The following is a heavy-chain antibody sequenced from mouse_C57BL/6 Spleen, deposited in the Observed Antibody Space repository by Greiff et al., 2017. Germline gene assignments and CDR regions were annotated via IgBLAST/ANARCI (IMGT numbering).Heavy chain of an antibody. D-gene: IGHD2-3*01. CDR3: ARKGGYDTDYYAMDY. CDR2: IWSGGST. Sequence: QVQLQESGPGLVQPSQSLSITCTVSGFSLTSYGVHWVRQSPGKGLEWLGVIWSGGSTDYNAAFISRLSISRDNSKSQVFFKMNSLQADDTAIYYCARKGGYDTDYYAMDYWGQGTSVTVSS. V-gene: IGHV2-2*01. J-gene: IGHJ4*01. CDR1: GFSLTSYG.